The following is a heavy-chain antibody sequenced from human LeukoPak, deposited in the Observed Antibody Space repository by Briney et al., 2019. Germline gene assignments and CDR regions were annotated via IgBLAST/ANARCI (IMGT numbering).Heavy chain of an antibody. CDR2: INPSGGST. V-gene: IGHV1-46*01. CDR3: ARDGYTPKTGSDYYFDY. D-gene: IGHD5-24*01. Sequence: ASVKVSCKASGYTFTSYYMHWVRQAPGQGPEWMGIINPSGGSTSYAQKFQGRVTMTRDTSTSTVYMELSSLRSEDTAVYYCARDGYTPKTGSDYYFDYWGQGTLVTVSS. J-gene: IGHJ4*02. CDR1: GYTFTSYY.